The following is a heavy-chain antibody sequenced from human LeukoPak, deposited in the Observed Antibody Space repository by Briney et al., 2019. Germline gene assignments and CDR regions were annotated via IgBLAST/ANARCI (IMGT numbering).Heavy chain of an antibody. Sequence: SETLSLTCTVSGGSISSGDYYWSWIRQPPGKGVEWIGYIYYSGSTYYNPSLKSRVTISVDTSKNQFSLKLSSVTAADTAVYYCARASYDSSGSYFDYWGQGTLVTVSS. J-gene: IGHJ4*02. V-gene: IGHV4-30-4*01. CDR3: ARASYDSSGSYFDY. CDR2: IYYSGST. D-gene: IGHD3-22*01. CDR1: GGSISSGDYY.